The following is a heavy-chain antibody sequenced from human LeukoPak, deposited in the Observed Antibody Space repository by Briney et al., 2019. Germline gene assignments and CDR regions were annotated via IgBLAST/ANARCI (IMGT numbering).Heavy chain of an antibody. CDR1: GFTFSSYG. CDR3: AKPAKTAYADY. J-gene: IGHJ4*02. Sequence: GGSLRLSCAASGFTFSSYGMHWVRQAPGKGLEWVSAISATGGTTYYADSVKGRFTISRDNSKNKLYLQMNSLRAEDTALYYCAKPAKTAYADYWGQGTLVTVSS. D-gene: IGHD1-14*01. CDR2: ISATGGTT. V-gene: IGHV3-23*01.